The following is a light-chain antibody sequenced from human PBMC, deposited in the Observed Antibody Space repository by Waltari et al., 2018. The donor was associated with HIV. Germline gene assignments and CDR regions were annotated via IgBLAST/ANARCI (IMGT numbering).Light chain of an antibody. Sequence: ELVMPPSPATLSVSPGQRATISCRARRSVSNTLAWYQQKPDQSPRLLIYGASASATGIPARLSVSGSGTEFTLTVSSLQSEDFAFYYCQQYNDWLLVTFGQGTRLEIE. V-gene: IGKV3-15*01. CDR1: RSVSNT. CDR3: QQYNDWLLVT. CDR2: GAS. J-gene: IGKJ5*01.